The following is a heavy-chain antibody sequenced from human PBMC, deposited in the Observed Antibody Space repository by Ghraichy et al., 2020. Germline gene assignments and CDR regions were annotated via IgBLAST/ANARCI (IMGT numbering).Heavy chain of an antibody. V-gene: IGHV3-30*18. CDR3: AKVPSGYSSGWYAPLDY. Sequence: GLSLRLPLSASGFTFSSYGIHWVRQAPGKGLEWVAVISYDGSNKYYADSVKGRFTISRDNSKNTLYLQMNSLRAEDTAVYYCAKVPSGYSSGWYAPLDYWGQGTLVTVSS. CDR2: ISYDGSNK. J-gene: IGHJ4*02. D-gene: IGHD6-19*01. CDR1: GFTFSSYG.